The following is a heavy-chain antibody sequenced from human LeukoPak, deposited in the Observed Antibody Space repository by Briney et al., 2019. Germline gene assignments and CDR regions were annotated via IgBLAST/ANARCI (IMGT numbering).Heavy chain of an antibody. V-gene: IGHV3-48*03. CDR2: ISSSGSTI. CDR3: ARVMGSGSYYFDDY. CDR1: GFTFSSYE. Sequence: GGSLRLSCAASGFTFSSYEMNWVRQAPGKGLEWVSYISSSGSTIYYADSVKGRFTISRDNAKNSLYLQMNSLRAEDTAVYYCARVMGSGSYYFDDYWGQGTLVTVSS. J-gene: IGHJ4*02. D-gene: IGHD3-10*01.